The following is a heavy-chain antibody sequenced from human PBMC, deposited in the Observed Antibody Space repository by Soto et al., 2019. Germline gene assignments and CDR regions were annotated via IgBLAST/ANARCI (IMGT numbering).Heavy chain of an antibody. D-gene: IGHD1-7*01. CDR1: GFSFSDYF. Sequence: ASVKVSCKASGFSFSDYFMHWVRQAPGQGLEWMGIINPSGDSRNYAQKFQGRVTITRDTSTSTVYMDLSSLRYEDTAVYYCARFLQLRPLDYWGQGTLVTVSS. J-gene: IGHJ4*02. V-gene: IGHV1-46*01. CDR2: INPSGDSR. CDR3: ARFLQLRPLDY.